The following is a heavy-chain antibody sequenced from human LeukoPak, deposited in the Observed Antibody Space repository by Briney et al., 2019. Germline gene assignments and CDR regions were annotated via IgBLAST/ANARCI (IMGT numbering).Heavy chain of an antibody. CDR2: ISAYNGNT. V-gene: IGHV1-18*01. D-gene: IGHD3-22*01. J-gene: IGHJ4*02. CDR3: DKYLMDYYDSVSYHFDY. CDR1: GYTFTSYG. Sequence: GASVKVSCKASGYTFTSYGISWVRQAPGQGLEWMGWISAYNGNTNYAQNFQGRLTMTADTSTSTAYMELRGLRSDDAAVYYCDKYLMDYYDSVSYHFDYWGQGTLVTVSS.